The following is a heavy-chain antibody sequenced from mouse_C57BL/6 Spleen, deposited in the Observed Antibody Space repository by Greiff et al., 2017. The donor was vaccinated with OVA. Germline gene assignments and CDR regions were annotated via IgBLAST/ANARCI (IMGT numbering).Heavy chain of an antibody. CDR2: IHPNSGST. CDR1: GYTFTSYW. Sequence: QVQLQQPGAELVKPGASVKLSCKPSGYTFTSYWMHWVKQRPGQGLEWIGMIHPNSGSTNYNEKFKSKATLTVDKSSSTAYMQLSSLTSEDSAVYYCARCRKYGYEVDYWGQGTTLTVSS. J-gene: IGHJ2*01. V-gene: IGHV1-64*01. CDR3: ARCRKYGYEVDY. D-gene: IGHD2-2*01.